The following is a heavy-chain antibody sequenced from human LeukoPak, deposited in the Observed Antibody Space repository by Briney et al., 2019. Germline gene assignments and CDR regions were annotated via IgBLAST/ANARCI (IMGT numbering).Heavy chain of an antibody. CDR3: ARGTMTTVTYYCDY. CDR2: INHSGST. D-gene: IGHD4-17*01. J-gene: IGHJ4*02. V-gene: IGHV4-34*01. CDR1: GGSFSGYY. Sequence: SSETLSLTCAVYGGSFSGYYWSWIRQPPGKGLEWIGEINHSGSTNYNPSLKSRVTISVDTSKNQFSLKLSSVTAADTAVYYCARGTMTTVTYYCDYWGQGTLVTVSS.